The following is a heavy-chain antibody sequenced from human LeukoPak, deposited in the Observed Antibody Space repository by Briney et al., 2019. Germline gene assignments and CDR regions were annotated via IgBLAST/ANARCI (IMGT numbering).Heavy chain of an antibody. D-gene: IGHD6-13*01. CDR1: GFTFSSYA. CDR3: AKSARYSSSWYPPFDY. V-gene: IGHV3-23*01. Sequence: PGGSLRLSCAASGFTFSSYAMSWVRQAPGKGLEWVSGISGSGGSTYYADSVKGRFTISRDNSKNTLYLQMNSLRAEDPAVYYCAKSARYSSSWYPPFDYWGQGTLVTVSS. CDR2: ISGSGGST. J-gene: IGHJ4*02.